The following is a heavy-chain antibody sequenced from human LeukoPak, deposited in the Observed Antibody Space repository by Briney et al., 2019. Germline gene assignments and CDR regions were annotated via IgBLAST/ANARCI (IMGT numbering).Heavy chain of an antibody. V-gene: IGHV1-69*06. CDR3: ARSFEYSSPSGGDY. CDR2: IIPIFGTP. CDR1: GDTFSTYA. D-gene: IGHD6-6*01. Sequence: SVKVSCKASGDTFSTYAINWVRQAPGQGLEWMGGIIPIFGTPNYAQKFQGRVTITADKSTTTAYMELNSLRSEDTAVYYCARSFEYSSPSGGDYWGQGTLVTVSS. J-gene: IGHJ4*02.